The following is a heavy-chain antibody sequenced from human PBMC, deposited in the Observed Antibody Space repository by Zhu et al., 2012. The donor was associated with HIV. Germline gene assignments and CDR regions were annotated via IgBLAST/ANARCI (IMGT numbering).Heavy chain of an antibody. CDR1: GGSISSYY. D-gene: IGHD2-2*01. CDR3: ARVMGYEPWYFDL. Sequence: QVQLQESGPGLVKPSETLSLTCTVSGGSISSYYWSWIRQPPGKGLEWIGYIYTSGSTNYNPSLKSRVTISVDTSKNQFSLKLSSVTAADTAVYYCARVMGYEPWYFDLWGRGTLVTVSS. J-gene: IGHJ2*01. CDR2: IYTSGST. V-gene: IGHV4-4*09.